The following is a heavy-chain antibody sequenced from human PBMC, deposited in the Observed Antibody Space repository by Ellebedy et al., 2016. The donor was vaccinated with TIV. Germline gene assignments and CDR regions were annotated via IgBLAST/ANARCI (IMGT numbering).Heavy chain of an antibody. V-gene: IGHV4-59*01. D-gene: IGHD5-24*01. J-gene: IGHJ4*02. CDR1: GGSISAYY. CDR2: VYYSGGT. CDR3: ANTRDGYFVDC. Sequence: MPSETLSLTCSVSGGSISAYYWSWIRQPPGKGLEWIGYVYYSGGTNYNPSLKSRVTILIDTVKNQFSLKMSSVTAADTAVYYCANTRDGYFVDCWGQGTLVTVSS.